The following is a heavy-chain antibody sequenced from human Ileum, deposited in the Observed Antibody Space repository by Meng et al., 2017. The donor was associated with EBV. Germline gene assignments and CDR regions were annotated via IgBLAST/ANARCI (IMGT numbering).Heavy chain of an antibody. J-gene: IGHJ4*02. D-gene: IGHD3-22*01. V-gene: IGHV4-4*02. CDR2: TSHSGST. CDR3: ASSDYYRSDY. Sequence: GRLRESGPGLVNLSGPLSLTCAGSGGSISRGDWWSWVRQPPGKGLEWIGETSHSGSTNYSPSLKSRVTISLDKSKNQLSLKLNSVTAADTAVYYCASSDYYRSDYWGQGTLVTVSS. CDR1: GGSISRGDW.